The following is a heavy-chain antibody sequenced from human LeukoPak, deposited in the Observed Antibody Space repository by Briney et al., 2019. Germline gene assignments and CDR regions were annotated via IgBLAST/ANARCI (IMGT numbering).Heavy chain of an antibody. V-gene: IGHV3-74*01. Sequence: GGSLRLSCAASGFTFSSYWMHWVRQAPGKGLVWVSRIKSDGSTNSEHSVKGRFTISRDNAKNTVSLQMNSLRAEDTGVYYCARAPSEIGGYYPEYFRHWGQGTLVTVAS. CDR3: ARAPSEIGGYYPEYFRH. D-gene: IGHD3-22*01. CDR1: GFTFSSYW. J-gene: IGHJ1*01. CDR2: IKSDGST.